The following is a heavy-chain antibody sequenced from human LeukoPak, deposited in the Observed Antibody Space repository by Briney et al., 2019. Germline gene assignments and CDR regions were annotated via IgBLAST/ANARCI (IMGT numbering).Heavy chain of an antibody. Sequence: GSLRLSCAASGFPLSNSSMTWVRQAPGKGLEWVSGFSATDGNANYADSVRGRFTISRDNSKNTLHLQMNSLRPEDTALYYCAKGGRGGYNIAFDVWGQGTMVTVSS. CDR1: GFPLSNSS. CDR3: AKGGRGGYNIAFDV. V-gene: IGHV3-23*01. J-gene: IGHJ3*01. D-gene: IGHD5-24*01. CDR2: FSATDGNA.